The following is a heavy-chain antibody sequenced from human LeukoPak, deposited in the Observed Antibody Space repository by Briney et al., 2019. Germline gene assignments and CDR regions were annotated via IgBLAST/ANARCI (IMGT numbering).Heavy chain of an antibody. Sequence: ASVKVSCKASGYTFTGYYVHWVRQAPGQGLEWMGWINPNSGGTNYAQKFQGRATMTRDTSISTAYMALSRLRSDDTAVYYCARDPSIVVVTASFDPWGQGTLVTVSS. D-gene: IGHD2-21*02. CDR2: INPNSGGT. CDR1: GYTFTGYY. CDR3: ARDPSIVVVTASFDP. J-gene: IGHJ5*02. V-gene: IGHV1-2*02.